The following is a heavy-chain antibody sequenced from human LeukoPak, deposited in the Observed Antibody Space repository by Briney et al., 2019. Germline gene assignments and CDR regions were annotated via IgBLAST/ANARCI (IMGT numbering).Heavy chain of an antibody. CDR3: VRDLGYYDSSGYPTHFDY. D-gene: IGHD3-22*01. Sequence: ASVKVSCKASGYTFTSYFIHWVRQAPGQGLEWMEIINPGSGSTSYTQKFRDRVTMTRDKSTSTVNMELSSLRSEDTAVYYCVRDLGYYDSSGYPTHFDYWGQGTLVTVSS. V-gene: IGHV1-46*01. CDR2: INPGSGST. CDR1: GYTFTSYF. J-gene: IGHJ4*02.